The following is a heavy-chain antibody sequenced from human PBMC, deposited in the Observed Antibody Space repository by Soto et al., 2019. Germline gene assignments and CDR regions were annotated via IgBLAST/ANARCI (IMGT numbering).Heavy chain of an antibody. V-gene: IGHV3-7*03. Sequence: PGGSLRLSCAASGFTFSSYWMGWVRQAPGKGLEWVANIKHDGSDTYYVDSVKGRFTISRDNTKSSMYLQMNSRRAEYMAVYYCARDRCSSTSCFFDYWGQGTPVTVSS. J-gene: IGHJ4*02. CDR2: IKHDGSDT. CDR1: GFTFSSYW. CDR3: ARDRCSSTSCFFDY. D-gene: IGHD2-2*01.